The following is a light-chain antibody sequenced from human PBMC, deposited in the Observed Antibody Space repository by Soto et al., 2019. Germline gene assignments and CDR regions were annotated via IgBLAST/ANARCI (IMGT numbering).Light chain of an antibody. J-gene: IGKJ2*01. V-gene: IGKV3-20*01. Sequence: EIVLTQSPGTLSLSGGERATLSCRASQSVSSTYLAWYQQNPGQAPRLLIYGASSRATGIPDRFSGSGSGTDFTLTISRLEPEDFAVYFCQQYGSSSYTFGQGTKLEIK. CDR3: QQYGSSSYT. CDR1: QSVSSTY. CDR2: GAS.